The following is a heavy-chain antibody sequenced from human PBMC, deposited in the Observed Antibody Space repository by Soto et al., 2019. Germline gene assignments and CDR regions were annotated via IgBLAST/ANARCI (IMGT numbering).Heavy chain of an antibody. CDR2: IGTAGDT. V-gene: IGHV3-13*01. CDR3: AKSQEIGTHFFDS. D-gene: IGHD6-13*01. CDR1: GFTFSGFD. J-gene: IGHJ4*02. Sequence: GGSLRLSCEASGFTFSGFDMHWVRQPTGKGLEWVSSIGTAGDTYYAVSVKGRFTISRDNAKNSLSLQMNSLRAGDMAVYFCAKSQEIGTHFFDSWGQGTQVTAPQ.